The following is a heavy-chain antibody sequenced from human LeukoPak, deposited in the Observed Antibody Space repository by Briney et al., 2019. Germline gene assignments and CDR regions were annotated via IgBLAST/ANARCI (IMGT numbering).Heavy chain of an antibody. V-gene: IGHV1-8*01. Sequence: ASVKVSCKASGYTFTSYDINWVRQATGQGHEWMGWMNPNSGNTGYAQKFQGRVTMTRNTSISTAYMELSRLRSEDTAVYYCARGNSRRLGYCSGGSCYSAFDYWGQGTLVTVSS. CDR1: GYTFTSYD. CDR3: ARGNSRRLGYCSGGSCYSAFDY. J-gene: IGHJ4*02. D-gene: IGHD2-15*01. CDR2: MNPNSGNT.